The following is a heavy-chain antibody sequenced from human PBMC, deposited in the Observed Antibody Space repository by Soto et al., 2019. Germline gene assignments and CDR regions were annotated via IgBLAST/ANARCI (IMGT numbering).Heavy chain of an antibody. J-gene: IGHJ3*02. CDR1: GGSVSSGSYY. V-gene: IGHV4-61*01. D-gene: IGHD5-18*01. Sequence: SETLSLTCTVSGGSVSSGSYYWSWIRQPPGKGLEWIGYIYYSGSTNYNPSLKSRVTISVDTSKNQFSLKLSSVTAADTAVYYCARDGDTAMADAFDIWGQGTMVTVSS. CDR2: IYYSGST. CDR3: ARDGDTAMADAFDI.